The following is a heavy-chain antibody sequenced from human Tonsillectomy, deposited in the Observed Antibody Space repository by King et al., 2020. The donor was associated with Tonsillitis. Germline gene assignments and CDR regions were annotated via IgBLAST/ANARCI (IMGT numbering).Heavy chain of an antibody. CDR1: GFTFSSYA. CDR2: NSGSGGST. D-gene: IGHD3-10*01. V-gene: IGHV3-23*04. CDR3: AKPSRYGSGSYHRFLDY. J-gene: IGHJ4*02. Sequence: VQLVESGGGLVQPGGSLRLSCAASGFTFSSYAMSWVRQAPGKGLEWVSANSGSGGSTYYADSVKGRFPISRDNSKNTLYLQMNSLRAEDTAVYYCAKPSRYGSGSYHRFLDYWGQGTLVTVSS.